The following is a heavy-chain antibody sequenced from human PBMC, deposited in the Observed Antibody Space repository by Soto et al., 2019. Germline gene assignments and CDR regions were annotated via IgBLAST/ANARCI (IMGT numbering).Heavy chain of an antibody. V-gene: IGHV3-23*01. Sequence: GGSLRLSCAASGFTFSSYAMSWVRQAPGKGLEWVSAISGSGGSTYYADSVKGRFTISRDNSKNTPYLQMNSLRAEDTAVYYCAKDPSGPNVFFDYWGQGTLVTVSS. CDR1: GFTFSSYA. CDR2: ISGSGGST. J-gene: IGHJ4*02. CDR3: AKDPSGPNVFFDY. D-gene: IGHD3-10*01.